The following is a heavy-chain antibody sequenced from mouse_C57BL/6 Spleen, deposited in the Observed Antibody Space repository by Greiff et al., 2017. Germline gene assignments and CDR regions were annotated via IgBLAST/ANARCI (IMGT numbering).Heavy chain of an antibody. CDR1: GFTFSSYA. V-gene: IGHV5-4*01. J-gene: IGHJ3*01. CDR3: ARGDYYGSSHAWFAY. D-gene: IGHD1-1*01. CDR2: ISAGGSYT. Sequence: EVLLVESGGGLVKPGGSLKLSCAASGFTFSSYAMSWVRQTPEKRLEWVATISAGGSYTYYPDNVKGRFTNSRDNAKNNLYLQMSQLKSEDTAMYYCARGDYYGSSHAWFAYWGQGTLVTVSA.